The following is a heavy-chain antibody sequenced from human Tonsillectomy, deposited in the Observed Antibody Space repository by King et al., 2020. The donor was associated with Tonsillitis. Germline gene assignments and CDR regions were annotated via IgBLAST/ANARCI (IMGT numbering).Heavy chain of an antibody. CDR3: ARDPSYDGSGSSNYGMDV. V-gene: IGHV3-48*04. Sequence: VQLVESGGGLVQPGGSLRLSCAASGFTFSSYSMNWVRQAPGKGLEWVSYISSSSSTIYYADSVKGRFTISRDNAKNSLYLQMNSLRAEDTAVYYCARDPSYDGSGSSNYGMDVWGQGTTVTVSS. J-gene: IGHJ6*02. CDR1: GFTFSSYS. CDR2: ISSSSSTI. D-gene: IGHD3-10*01.